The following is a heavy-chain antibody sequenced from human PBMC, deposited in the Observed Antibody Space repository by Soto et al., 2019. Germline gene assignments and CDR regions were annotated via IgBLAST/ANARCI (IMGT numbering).Heavy chain of an antibody. V-gene: IGHV2-5*02. CDR1: GFSLSTSGVG. J-gene: IGHJ4*02. CDR2: IYWDDDK. CDR3: AHNRQWLPLGY. D-gene: IGHD6-19*01. Sequence: QITLKESGPTLVKPTQTLTLTCTFSGFSLSTSGVGVGWIRQPPGKALEWLALIYWDDDKRYSPSLKSRLTXTXXTTKNQVVLTMTNMDPVDTATYYCAHNRQWLPLGYWGQGTLVTVSS.